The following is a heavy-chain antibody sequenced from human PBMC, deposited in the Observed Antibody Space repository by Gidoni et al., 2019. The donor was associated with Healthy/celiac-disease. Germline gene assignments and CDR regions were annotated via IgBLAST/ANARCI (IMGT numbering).Heavy chain of an antibody. V-gene: IGHV1-69*01. CDR2: IITIFGTA. CDR3: ARGYCSGGSCYSIYYYYYYGMDV. J-gene: IGHJ6*02. Sequence: QVQLVQSGAEVKKPGSSVKVSCKASGGTFSSYAISWVRQAPGQGLEWMGGIITIFGTANYAQKFQGRVTITADESTSTAYMELSSLRSEDTAVYYCARGYCSGGSCYSIYYYYYYGMDVWGQGTTVTVSS. CDR1: GGTFSSYA. D-gene: IGHD2-15*01.